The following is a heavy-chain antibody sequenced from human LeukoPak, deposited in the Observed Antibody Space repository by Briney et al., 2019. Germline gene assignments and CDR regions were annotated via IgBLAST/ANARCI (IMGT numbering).Heavy chain of an antibody. CDR2: IYHSGST. V-gene: IGHV4-34*01. D-gene: IGHD6-13*01. CDR3: ARWAYSSPDY. CDR1: GGSFSGYY. Sequence: KTSETLSLTCAVYGGSFSGYYWSWIRQPPGKGLEWIGEIYHSGSTNYNPSLKSRVTISLDKSKNQFSLKLSSVTAADTAVYYCARWAYSSPDYWGQGTLVTVSS. J-gene: IGHJ4*02.